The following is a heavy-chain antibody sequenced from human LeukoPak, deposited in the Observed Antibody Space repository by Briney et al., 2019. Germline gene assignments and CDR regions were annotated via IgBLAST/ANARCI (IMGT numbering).Heavy chain of an antibody. D-gene: IGHD4-17*01. CDR1: GYSISSGYY. J-gene: IGHJ4*02. CDR3: ARVGYGDFIFHY. CDR2: IYHSGST. Sequence: PSEALSLTCAVSGYSISSGYYWGWIRQPPGKGLEWIGSIYHSGSTYYNPSLKSRVTISVDASKNQFSLKLSSVTAADTAVYYCARVGYGDFIFHYWGQGTLVTVSS. V-gene: IGHV4-38-2*01.